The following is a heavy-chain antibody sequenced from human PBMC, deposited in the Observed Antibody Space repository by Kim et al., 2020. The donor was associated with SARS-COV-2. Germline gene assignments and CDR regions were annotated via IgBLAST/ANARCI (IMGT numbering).Heavy chain of an antibody. Sequence: PSLKSRVTISVETTKNQFSQKLSSVTDAETGVYYCARVRHDFWTYYGMDVWGQGTTVTVSS. V-gene: IGHV4-59*01. J-gene: IGHJ6*02. CDR3: ARVRHDFWTYYGMDV. D-gene: IGHD3-3*01.